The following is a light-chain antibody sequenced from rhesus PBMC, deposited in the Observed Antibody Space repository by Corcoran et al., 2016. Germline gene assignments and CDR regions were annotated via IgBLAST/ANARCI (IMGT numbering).Light chain of an antibody. J-gene: IGKJ1*01. V-gene: IGKV3-40*03. Sequence: EIVMTQSPATLSLSPGETATLSCRASESVGSYLAWSQQKPGQAPKLRVHRAAFRATGIPDRFSGSVARTEFTFTISSLEPEDVGVYHCQQYNDLLRTFGQGTKVEI. CDR2: RAA. CDR3: QQYNDLLRT. CDR1: ESVGSY.